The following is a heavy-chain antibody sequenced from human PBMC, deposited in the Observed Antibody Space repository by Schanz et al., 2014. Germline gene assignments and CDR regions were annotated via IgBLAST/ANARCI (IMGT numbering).Heavy chain of an antibody. CDR1: EFTFSTDA. CDR2: ISSSSSTR. Sequence: EVQLLESGGGLVQPGGSLRLSCAASEFTFSTDAMSWVRQAPGKGPEYVSYISSSSSTRYYADSVKGRFTISRDNAKNSLFLQMNSLRAEDTAVYYCARAGYDADNWFDPWGQGTLVTVSS. CDR3: ARAGYDADNWFDP. D-gene: IGHD2-2*01. J-gene: IGHJ5*02. V-gene: IGHV3-48*01.